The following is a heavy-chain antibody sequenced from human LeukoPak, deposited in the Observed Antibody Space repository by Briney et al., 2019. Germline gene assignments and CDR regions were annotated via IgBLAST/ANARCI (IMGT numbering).Heavy chain of an antibody. Sequence: GGSLRLSCAASGFAFSSYSMNWVRQAPGKGLEWVSYISSSSSTIYYADSVKGRFTISRDNAKNSLYLQMNSLRDEDTAVYYCARAERGYSYGYSLYWGQGTLVTVSS. V-gene: IGHV3-48*02. CDR2: ISSSSSTI. J-gene: IGHJ4*02. D-gene: IGHD5-18*01. CDR1: GFAFSSYS. CDR3: ARAERGYSYGYSLY.